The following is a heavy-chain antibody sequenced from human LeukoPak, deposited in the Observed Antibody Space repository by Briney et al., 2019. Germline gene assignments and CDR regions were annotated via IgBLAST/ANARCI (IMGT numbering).Heavy chain of an antibody. D-gene: IGHD6-25*01. J-gene: IGHJ4*02. Sequence: SETLSLTCTVSGGSISSSTYSWGWIRQPPGKGLEWIATIYYRGNTYYNPSLKSRPTISVDTSKNQFSLKLSSVTAADTAVYYCARLNMAAAGYFDYWGQGTLVTVSS. CDR3: ARLNMAAAGYFDY. CDR1: GGSISSSTYS. V-gene: IGHV4-39*01. CDR2: IYYRGNT.